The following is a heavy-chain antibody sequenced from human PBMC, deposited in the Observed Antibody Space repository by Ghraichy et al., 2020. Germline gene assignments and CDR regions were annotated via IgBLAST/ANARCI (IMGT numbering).Heavy chain of an antibody. CDR2: IWYDGSNK. CDR3: ARGWLDYYDTSGYYRANYDYGMDV. J-gene: IGHJ6*02. CDR1: GFTFSSYG. V-gene: IGHV3-33*01. D-gene: IGHD3-22*01. Sequence: LSLTCAASGFTFSSYGMHWVRQAPGKGLEWVAVIWYDGSNKYYADSVKGRFTISRDNSKNTLYLQMNSLRAEDTAVYYCARGWLDYYDTSGYYRANYDYGMDVWGQGTTVTVSS.